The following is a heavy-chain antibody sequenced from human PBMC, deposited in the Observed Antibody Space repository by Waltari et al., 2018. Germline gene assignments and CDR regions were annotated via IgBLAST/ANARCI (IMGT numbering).Heavy chain of an antibody. CDR3: ARTVGDIVVVPAAIPAGWFDP. Sequence: QVQLVQSGAEVKKPGSSVKVSCKASGGTFSSYAISWVRQAPGQGLVWRGVSSLSVWTAKYAREVQGRGTSTADESTSTAYMELSSLRSEDTAVYYCARTVGDIVVVPAAIPAGWFDPWGQGTLVTVSS. CDR2: SSLSVWTA. V-gene: IGHV1-69*01. CDR1: GGTFSSYA. D-gene: IGHD2-2*02. J-gene: IGHJ5*02.